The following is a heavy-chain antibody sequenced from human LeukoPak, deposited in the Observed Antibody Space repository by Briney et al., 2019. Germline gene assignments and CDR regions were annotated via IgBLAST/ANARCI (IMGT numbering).Heavy chain of an antibody. J-gene: IGHJ4*02. V-gene: IGHV1-2*02. CDR2: INPNSGGT. Sequence: ASVNVSCKASGYTFTGYYMHWVRQAPGQGLEWMGWINPNSGGTNYAQKFQGRVTMTRDTSINTAYMELNRLRSDDTAVYYCASARIVVVPAAMGYWGQGTLVTVSS. CDR1: GYTFTGYY. D-gene: IGHD2-2*01. CDR3: ASARIVVVPAAMGY.